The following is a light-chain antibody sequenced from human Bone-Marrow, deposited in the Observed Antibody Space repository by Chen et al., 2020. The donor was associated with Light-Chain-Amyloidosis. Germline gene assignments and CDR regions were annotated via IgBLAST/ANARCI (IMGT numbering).Light chain of an antibody. Sequence: SYELTQPPSVSVPPGQTARITCSGDDLPTKYAYWYQQKPGQAPVLVIHRDTERPSGISERFSGSSSGTTATLTISGVHAEDEADYHCQSADSSGTYEVIFGGGTKLTVL. CDR3: QSADSSGTYEVI. V-gene: IGLV3-25*03. CDR2: RDT. CDR1: DLPTKY. J-gene: IGLJ2*01.